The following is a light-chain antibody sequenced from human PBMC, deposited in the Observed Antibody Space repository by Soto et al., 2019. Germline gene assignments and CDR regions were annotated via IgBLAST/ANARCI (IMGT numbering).Light chain of an antibody. V-gene: IGKV3-20*01. Sequence: EIVLTQSPGTLSLSPGERATLSCKASQSVTSRYLAWYQQKPGQAPRLLIYCESSRSTGIRDRFSGSGSGTDFNLTISRLEPEYFAVYFCQQYNNSPEYTFGQGTKLEIK. CDR2: CES. CDR3: QQYNNSPEYT. J-gene: IGKJ2*01. CDR1: QSVTSRY.